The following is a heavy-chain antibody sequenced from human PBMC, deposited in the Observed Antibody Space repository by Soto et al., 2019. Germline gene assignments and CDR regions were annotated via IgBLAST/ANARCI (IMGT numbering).Heavy chain of an antibody. CDR2: INHSGST. Sequence: QVQLQQWGAGLLKPSETLSLTCAVYGGSFSGYYWSWIRQPPGKGLEWIGEINHSGSTNYNPSLKSRVNISVDTSKNQFSMKLSSVTAADTAVYYCAGELYGDYWEYSYWGQGTLVNVSS. CDR3: AGELYGDYWEYSY. D-gene: IGHD4-17*01. J-gene: IGHJ4*02. V-gene: IGHV4-34*01. CDR1: GGSFSGYY.